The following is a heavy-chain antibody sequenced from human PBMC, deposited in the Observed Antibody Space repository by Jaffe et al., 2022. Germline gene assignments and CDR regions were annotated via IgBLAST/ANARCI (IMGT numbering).Heavy chain of an antibody. D-gene: IGHD2-2*01. Sequence: QVQLQQWGAGLLKPSETLSLTCAVYGGSFSGYYWSWIRQPPGKGLEWIGEINHSGSTNYNPSLKSRVTISVDTSKNQFSLKLSSVTAADTAVYYCARVSPPVRYCSSTSCYAGNYYYYMDVWGKGTTVTVSS. V-gene: IGHV4-34*01. CDR3: ARVSPPVRYCSSTSCYAGNYYYYMDV. CDR1: GGSFSGYY. J-gene: IGHJ6*03. CDR2: INHSGST.